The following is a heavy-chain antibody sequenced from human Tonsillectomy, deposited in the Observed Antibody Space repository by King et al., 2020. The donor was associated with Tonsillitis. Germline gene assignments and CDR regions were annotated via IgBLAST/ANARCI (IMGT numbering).Heavy chain of an antibody. D-gene: IGHD3-16*02. CDR2: INPSDLYT. V-gene: IGHV5-10-1*03. Sequence: VQLVQSGAEVKKPGESLRISCQGSGYIYATYWIVWVRQMPGKGLEWMGRINPSDLYTDYSPSFQGHVTISADKSINTAYLQGSRLKASDTAIYYCARIIMITFGGDLVGNWFDSWGQGSLVTVSS. CDR1: GYIYATYW. J-gene: IGHJ5*01. CDR3: ARIIMITFGGDLVGNWFDS.